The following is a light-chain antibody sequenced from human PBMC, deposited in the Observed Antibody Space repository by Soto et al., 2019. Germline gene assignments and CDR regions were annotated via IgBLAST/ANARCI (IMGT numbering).Light chain of an antibody. CDR1: IRDVGGYNY. V-gene: IGLV2-14*01. CDR2: EVS. CDR3: SSYTSSSTLLYV. Sequence: QSSLAKPASVSGSCGQSDTISCTGTIRDVGGYNYVSWYQQHPGKAPKLMIYEVSNRPSGVSNRFSGSKSGNTASLTISGLQAEDEADYYCSSYTSSSTLLYVFGTGTKVTVL. J-gene: IGLJ1*01.